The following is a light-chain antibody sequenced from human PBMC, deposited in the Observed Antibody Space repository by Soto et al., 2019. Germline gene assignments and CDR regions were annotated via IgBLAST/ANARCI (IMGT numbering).Light chain of an antibody. V-gene: IGKV3-11*01. J-gene: IGKJ5*01. CDR1: QSVSSY. CDR2: DAS. CDR3: QQRSNWPIT. Sequence: EIVLTQSPATLSLSPGERATLSCRASQSVSSYLAWYQHKPGQAPRLLIYDASNRATGIPARFSGSGSGTDFTLTISSLEPEDFAVYYCQQRSNWPITFGQGPRLEIK.